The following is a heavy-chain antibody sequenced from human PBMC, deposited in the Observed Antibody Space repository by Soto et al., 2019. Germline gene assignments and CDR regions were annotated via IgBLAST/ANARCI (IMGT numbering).Heavy chain of an antibody. J-gene: IGHJ6*02. CDR2: IYPGDSDT. CDR3: ARPREAGKNYYGVDV. Sequence: GESLKSSCKGSGYSFTSYWMGWVRQMPGKGLEWMGIIYPGDSDTRYSPSFQGQVTISADKSISTAYLQWSSLKASDTAMYYCARPREAGKNYYGVDVWGQGTTVTVSS. V-gene: IGHV5-51*01. D-gene: IGHD6-19*01. CDR1: GYSFTSYW.